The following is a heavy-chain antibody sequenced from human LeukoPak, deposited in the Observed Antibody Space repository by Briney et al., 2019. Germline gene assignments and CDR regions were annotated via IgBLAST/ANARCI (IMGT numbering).Heavy chain of an antibody. Sequence: GRSLTLSCAASGFAFSSYGMHWVRQPPGKGLEGVAVIYYDGSNNYYADSVKGRFTISRDNSKNTLYLQMDSLRAEDTAVYYCAKDPTHRSAQWLVGSYFDDWGQGSLVTVSS. D-gene: IGHD6-19*01. J-gene: IGHJ4*02. V-gene: IGHV3-30*18. CDR3: AKDPTHRSAQWLVGSYFDD. CDR2: IYYDGSNN. CDR1: GFAFSSYG.